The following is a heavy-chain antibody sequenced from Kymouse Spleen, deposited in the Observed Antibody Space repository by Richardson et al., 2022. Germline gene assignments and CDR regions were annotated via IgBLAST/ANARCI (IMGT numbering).Heavy chain of an antibody. D-gene: IGHD6-6*01. CDR2: ISSSSSTI. Sequence: EVQLVESGGGLVQPGGSLRLSCAASGFTFSSYSMNWVRQAPGKGLEWVSYISSSSSTIYYADSVKGRFTISRDNAKNSLYLQMNSLRDEDTAVYYCARDGQLVRTRYYYYYGMDVWGQGTTVTVSS. V-gene: IGHV3-48*02. CDR3: ARDGQLVRTRYYYYYGMDV. J-gene: IGHJ6*02. CDR1: GFTFSSYS.